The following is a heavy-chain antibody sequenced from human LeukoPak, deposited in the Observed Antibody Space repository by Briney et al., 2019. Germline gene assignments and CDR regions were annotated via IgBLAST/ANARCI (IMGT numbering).Heavy chain of an antibody. Sequence: SETLSLTCTVSGGSISSSSYYWGWIRQPPGKGLEWIGSIYYSGSTYYNPSLKSRVTISVDTSKNQFSLKLSSVTAADTAVYYCARHPITMVRGVIPNYYYGMDVWGQGTTVTVS. CDR1: GGSISSSSYY. CDR2: IYYSGST. V-gene: IGHV4-39*01. CDR3: ARHPITMVRGVIPNYYYGMDV. D-gene: IGHD3-10*01. J-gene: IGHJ6*02.